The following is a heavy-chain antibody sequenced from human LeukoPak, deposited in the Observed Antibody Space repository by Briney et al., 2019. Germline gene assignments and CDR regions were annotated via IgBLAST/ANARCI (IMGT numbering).Heavy chain of an antibody. J-gene: IGHJ4*02. V-gene: IGHV3-48*04. CDR2: IGRGI. CDR3: ARDAPAGEKPEYFFDY. Sequence: GGALRLSCAASGFTFSSYSMNWVRQAPGKGLEWVSHIGRGIIYADSVKGRFTISRDNAKNSVYLQMNSLRAEDTAVYYCARDAPAGEKPEYFFDYWGQGTLVTVSS. CDR1: GFTFSSYS.